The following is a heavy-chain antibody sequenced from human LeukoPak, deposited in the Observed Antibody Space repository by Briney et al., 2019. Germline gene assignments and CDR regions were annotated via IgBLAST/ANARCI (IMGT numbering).Heavy chain of an antibody. V-gene: IGHV3-21*01. CDR2: VNTVSSYI. CDR3: ARLRRNSDRSDFFYYYDH. J-gene: IGHJ4*02. CDR1: GFTFSDYS. Sequence: PGGSLRLSCAASGFTFSDYSMNWVRQAPGKGLEWVASVNTVSSYIYYADSMRGRFTISRDNAKNSLFLQMNSLRAGDTAVYYCARLRRNSDRSDFFYYYDHWGQGTLATVSS. D-gene: IGHD3-22*01.